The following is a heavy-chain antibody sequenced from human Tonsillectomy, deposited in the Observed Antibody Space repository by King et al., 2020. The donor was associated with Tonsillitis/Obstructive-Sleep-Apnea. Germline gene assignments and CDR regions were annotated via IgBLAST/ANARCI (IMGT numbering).Heavy chain of an antibody. D-gene: IGHD2-2*02. CDR3: ARDCSSTSCYTGIDY. CDR2: IYYSGST. J-gene: IGHJ4*02. V-gene: IGHV4-31*03. Sequence: VQLQESGPGLVKPSQTLSLTCTVSGGSISSGGYYWSWIRPHPGKGLEWIGYIYYSGSTYYNPSLKSRVTISVDTSKNQFSLKLSSVTAADTAVYYCARDCSSTSCYTGIDYWGQGTLVTVSS. CDR1: GGSISSGGYY.